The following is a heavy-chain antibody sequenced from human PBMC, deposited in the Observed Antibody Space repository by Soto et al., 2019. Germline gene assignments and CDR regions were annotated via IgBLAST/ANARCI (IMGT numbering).Heavy chain of an antibody. Sequence: QVQLQESGPGLVKPSGTLSLTCAVSSGSISSSNWWSWVRPTPGKGLEWIGEIYHSGSTNYNPSLKSRVTKSVAKSKHQYYLKLSSVTAADTAVYYCARRPKGVYYYYYMDVWGKGTTVTVSS. CDR2: IYHSGST. CDR3: ARRPKGVYYYYYMDV. J-gene: IGHJ6*03. CDR1: SGSISSSNW. V-gene: IGHV4-4*02. D-gene: IGHD3-10*01.